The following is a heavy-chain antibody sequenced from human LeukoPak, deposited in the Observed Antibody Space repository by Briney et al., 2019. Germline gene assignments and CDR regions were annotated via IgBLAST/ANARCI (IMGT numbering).Heavy chain of an antibody. D-gene: IGHD3-10*01. J-gene: IGHJ4*02. CDR3: ARGPSYGSGSYNIYGIDY. CDR2: MNPNSANT. CDR1: GYTFTSYD. V-gene: IGHV1-8*01. Sequence: GASEKVSCKASGYTFTSYDINWVRQATGQGLEWMGWMNPNSANTGYAQKFQGRVTMTRDTSISTAYMELSSLTSEDTAVYYCARGPSYGSGSYNIYGIDYWGQGTLVTVSS.